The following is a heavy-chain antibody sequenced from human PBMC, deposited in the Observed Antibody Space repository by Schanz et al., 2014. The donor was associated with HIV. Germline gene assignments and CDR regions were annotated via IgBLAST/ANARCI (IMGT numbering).Heavy chain of an antibody. CDR1: GYSFTSYD. D-gene: IGHD2-8*01. CDR2: INPNSGAT. CDR3: ARDTNFVLDV. Sequence: QVQLVQSGAEVEKPGASAKVSCKASGYSFTSYDIHWVRQAPGQGLEWMGWINPNSGATDSAQKFQGRVTMTRDTSISTAFMELSSLRSDDTAVYYCARDTNFVLDVWGQGTTVTVSS. J-gene: IGHJ6*02. V-gene: IGHV1-2*02.